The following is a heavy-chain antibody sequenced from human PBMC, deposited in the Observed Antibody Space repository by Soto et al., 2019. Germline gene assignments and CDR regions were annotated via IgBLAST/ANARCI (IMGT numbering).Heavy chain of an antibody. V-gene: IGHV1-18*01. CDR2: ISTYNGYT. Sequence: ASVKVSCKASGFTFSSYGITWVRQAPGQGLEWMGWISTYNGYTKYSQKFQGRVTITRDTSASTAYMELSSLRSEDTAVYYCARGDTMVRGVIIDYFDYWGQGTLVTVSS. J-gene: IGHJ4*02. CDR1: GFTFSSYG. CDR3: ARGDTMVRGVIIDYFDY. D-gene: IGHD3-10*01.